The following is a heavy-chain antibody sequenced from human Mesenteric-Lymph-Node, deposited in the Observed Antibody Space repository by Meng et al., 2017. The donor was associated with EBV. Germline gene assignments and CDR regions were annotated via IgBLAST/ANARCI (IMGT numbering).Heavy chain of an antibody. CDR2: ISYSGNT. D-gene: IGHD5-12*01. CDR3: ARALYSGYDYFD. CDR1: GDSISGGGYY. Sequence: VQLQWSGPGLGKPSHTLSLTCGVSGDSISGGGYYWSWIRQPPGKGLEWIGYISYSGNTYYNTSLKSRLTISLDTSKNQFSLKLKSVTAADTAVYYCARALYSGYDYFDWGQGTLVTVSS. J-gene: IGHJ1*01. V-gene: IGHV4-30-4*01.